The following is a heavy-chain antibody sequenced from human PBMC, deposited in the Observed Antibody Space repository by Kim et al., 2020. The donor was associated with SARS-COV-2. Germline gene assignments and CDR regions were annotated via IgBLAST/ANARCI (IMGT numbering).Heavy chain of an antibody. Sequence: SETLSLTCTVSGGSISSYYWSWIRQPPGKGLEWIGYIYYSGSTNYNPSLKSRVTISVDTSKNQFSLKLSSVTAADTAVYYCARVDSSGWYYFDYWGQGTLVTVSS. J-gene: IGHJ4*02. D-gene: IGHD6-19*01. V-gene: IGHV4-59*01. CDR3: ARVDSSGWYYFDY. CDR2: IYYSGST. CDR1: GGSISSYY.